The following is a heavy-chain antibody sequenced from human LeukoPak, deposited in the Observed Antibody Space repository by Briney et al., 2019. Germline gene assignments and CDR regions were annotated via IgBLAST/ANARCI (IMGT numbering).Heavy chain of an antibody. CDR1: GGTFSSYA. D-gene: IGHD2-21*01. Sequence: SVKVSCKASGGTFSSYAISWVRQAPGQGLEWMGRIIPMFNTSNNAQKYQDRVTITTDETTSTSDRELRSLRSENTAVDFGGRNHSRAGFDSWGQGTLVTVPS. J-gene: IGHJ4*02. CDR2: IIPMFNTS. V-gene: IGHV1-69*05. CDR3: GRNHSRAGFDS.